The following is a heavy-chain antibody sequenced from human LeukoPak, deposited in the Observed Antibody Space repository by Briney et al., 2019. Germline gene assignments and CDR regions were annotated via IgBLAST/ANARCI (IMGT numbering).Heavy chain of an antibody. CDR1: GFTFDNHE. CDR2: ISPSGGTI. V-gene: IGHV3-48*03. Sequence: GGSLRLSCAASGFTFDNHEMSWVRQAPGKGLEWVSFISPSGGTIYYADSVKGRFTISRDNAKNSLYLQMNSLRTEDTALYYCARGRVTWGQGTLVTVSS. CDR3: ARGRVT. D-gene: IGHD3-22*01. J-gene: IGHJ5*02.